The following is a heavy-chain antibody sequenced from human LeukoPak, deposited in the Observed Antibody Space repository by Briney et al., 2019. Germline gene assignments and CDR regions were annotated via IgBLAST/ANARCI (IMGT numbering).Heavy chain of an antibody. D-gene: IGHD3-10*01. Sequence: GESLKISCKGSGYSFTSYWISWVRQMPGKGLEWMGRIDPSDSYTNYSPSFQGHVTISADKSISTAYLQWSSLKASDTVIYYCARSDQLRWFGDPRRPFYYGMDVWGQGTTVTVSS. CDR2: IDPSDSYT. V-gene: IGHV5-10-1*01. J-gene: IGHJ6*02. CDR3: ARSDQLRWFGDPRRPFYYGMDV. CDR1: GYSFTSYW.